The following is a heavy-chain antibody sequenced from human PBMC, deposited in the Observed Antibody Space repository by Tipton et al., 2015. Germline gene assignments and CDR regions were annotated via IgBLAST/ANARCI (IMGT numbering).Heavy chain of an antibody. J-gene: IGHJ4*02. V-gene: IGHV3-7*01. CDR1: GFTFSDYW. Sequence: GSLRLSCAASGFTFSDYWMSWVRQAPGKGLEWVANIKPDGSEKYFVDSVKGRFTISRDNSKNTLYLQMNSLRAGDTAVYYCARDPSRLGVQGYLDYWGQGAPVTVSS. D-gene: IGHD3-16*01. CDR3: ARDPSRLGVQGYLDY. CDR2: IKPDGSEK.